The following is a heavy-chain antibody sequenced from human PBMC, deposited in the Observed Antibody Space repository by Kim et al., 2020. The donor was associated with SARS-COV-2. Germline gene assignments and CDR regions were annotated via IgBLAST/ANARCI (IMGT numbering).Heavy chain of an antibody. CDR3: ARREAITGTLDF. Sequence: GGSLRLSCAASGFTFSSHWVHWVRQTPGKGLVWVSCINGDESDTRYADSVKGRFTISRDNAKNTLHLQMNSLRAEDTGVYYCARREAITGTLDFWGQGILVTVSS. D-gene: IGHD1-20*01. CDR2: INGDESDT. CDR1: GFTFSSHW. J-gene: IGHJ4*02. V-gene: IGHV3-74*01.